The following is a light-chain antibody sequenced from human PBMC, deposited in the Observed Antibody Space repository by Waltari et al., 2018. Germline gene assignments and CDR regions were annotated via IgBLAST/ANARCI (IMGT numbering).Light chain of an antibody. J-gene: IGLJ1*01. Sequence: QSLLTQPPSVSGAPGQSVTIPCPGTSSDLGAVHDFHWYQHLPGTVPRLLIFSDNNRPSGVPDRFSGSKSGTSASLAITGLQPEDEADYYCQSYDNSLSVYFGTGTQVTVL. V-gene: IGLV1-40*01. CDR2: SDN. CDR1: SSDLGAVHD. CDR3: QSYDNSLSVY.